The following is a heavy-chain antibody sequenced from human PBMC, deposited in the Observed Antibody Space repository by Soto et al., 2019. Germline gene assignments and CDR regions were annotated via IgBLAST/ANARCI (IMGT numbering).Heavy chain of an antibody. V-gene: IGHV3-23*01. CDR1: GFTFSSYA. CDR2: ISGSGGST. D-gene: IGHD6-13*01. Sequence: GGSLRLSCAASGFTFSSYAMSWVRQAPGKGLEWVSAISGSGGSTYYADSVKGRFTISRDNSKNTLYLQMNSLRAEDTAVYYCARVAFSSSWYTTYGMDVWGQGTTVTVSS. CDR3: ARVAFSSSWYTTYGMDV. J-gene: IGHJ6*02.